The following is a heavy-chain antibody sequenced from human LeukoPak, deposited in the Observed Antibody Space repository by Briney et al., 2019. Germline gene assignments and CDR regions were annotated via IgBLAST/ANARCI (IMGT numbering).Heavy chain of an antibody. J-gene: IGHJ4*02. D-gene: IGHD4-11*01. V-gene: IGHV4-59*01. CDR3: ARLRGNYFPDY. CDR2: IYYSGTT. Sequence: SETLSLTCTVSSGSLSGYHWTWIRQSPGKGLEWIAYIYYSGTTNYNPSLKSRVTISVDTSNNQFSLRLNSVTAADTAVYYCARLRGNYFPDYWGQGTLVTVSS. CDR1: SGSLSGYH.